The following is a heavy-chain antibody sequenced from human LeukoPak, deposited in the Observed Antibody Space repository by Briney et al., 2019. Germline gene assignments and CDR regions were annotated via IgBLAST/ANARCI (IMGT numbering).Heavy chain of an antibody. CDR3: ASHTNAAAGLYYYYYMDV. V-gene: IGHV3-21*01. J-gene: IGHJ6*03. Sequence: GGSLRLSCAASGFTFSSYSMNWVRQAPGKGLEWVSSISSSSSYIYYADSVKGRFTISRDSAKNSLYLQMNSLRAEDTAVYYCASHTNAAAGLYYYYYMDVWGKGTTVTVSS. D-gene: IGHD6-13*01. CDR1: GFTFSSYS. CDR2: ISSSSSYI.